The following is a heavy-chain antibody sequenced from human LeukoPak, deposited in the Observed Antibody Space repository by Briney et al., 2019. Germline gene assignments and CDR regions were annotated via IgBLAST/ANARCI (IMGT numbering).Heavy chain of an antibody. D-gene: IGHD6-13*01. CDR3: ARGAGASGGRDYYSDY. Sequence: GGSLRLSCAASGFTFSGYALHWVRQAPGKGLEWVAVISNDANNKHYADSVKGRFTISRDNSKNTLYLQMNSLRPEDTAVYYCARGAGASGGRDYYSDYWGQGMLVAISS. CDR2: ISNDANNK. CDR1: GFTFSGYA. J-gene: IGHJ4*02. V-gene: IGHV3-30*04.